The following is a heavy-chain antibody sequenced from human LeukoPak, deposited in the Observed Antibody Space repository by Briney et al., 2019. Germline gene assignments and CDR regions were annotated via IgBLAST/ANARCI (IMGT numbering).Heavy chain of an antibody. D-gene: IGHD6-19*01. J-gene: IGHJ4*02. CDR2: IHTSGST. CDR3: ARRDVSSGWSFDL. Sequence: ASETLSLTCTVSGGSISNYHWSWIRQPAEKGLEWIGQIHTSGSTNYNPPLKSRVTMSIGTTEDQVSLTIRSVTAADTAFYYCARRDVSSGWSFDLWGQGTLATVSS. V-gene: IGHV4-4*07. CDR1: GGSISNYH.